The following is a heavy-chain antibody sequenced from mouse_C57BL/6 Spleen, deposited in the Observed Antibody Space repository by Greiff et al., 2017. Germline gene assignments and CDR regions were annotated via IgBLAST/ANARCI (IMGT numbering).Heavy chain of an antibody. CDR1: GYTFTSYW. D-gene: IGHD1-1*01. Sequence: QVQLQQPGAELVRPGTSVKLSCKASGYTFTSYWMHWVKQRPGQGLEWIGVIDPSDSYTNYNQKFKGKATLTVDTSSSTAYMQLSSLTSEDSAVYYCATTVVAWGQGTTLTVSS. V-gene: IGHV1-59*01. CDR3: ATTVVA. J-gene: IGHJ2*01. CDR2: IDPSDSYT.